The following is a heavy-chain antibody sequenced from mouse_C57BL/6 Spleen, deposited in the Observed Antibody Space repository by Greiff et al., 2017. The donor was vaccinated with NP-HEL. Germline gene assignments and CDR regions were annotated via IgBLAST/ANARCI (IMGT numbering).Heavy chain of an antibody. Sequence: EVTLMESGGGLVKPGGSLKLSCAASGFTFSDYGMHWVRPAPEKGLEWVAYISSGSITIYYAHTVKGRFTISRDNAKNTLFLQMTSLRAEDTAMYYCARPSFYGRSYFDYWGQGTTLTVSS. CDR1: GFTFSDYG. V-gene: IGHV5-17*01. CDR3: ARPSFYGRSYFDY. J-gene: IGHJ2*01. D-gene: IGHD1-1*01. CDR2: ISSGSITI.